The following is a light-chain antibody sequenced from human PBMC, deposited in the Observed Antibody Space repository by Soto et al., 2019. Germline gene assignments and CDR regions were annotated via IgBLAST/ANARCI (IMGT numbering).Light chain of an antibody. V-gene: IGLV6-57*01. J-gene: IGLJ3*02. CDR2: EDN. CDR3: QSYDSSNHGV. Sequence: NFMLTQPHSVSESPGKTVTISCTRSSGGIASNYVQWYQQRPGSSPTTVIYEDNQRPSGVPDRFSGSIDSSSNSASLTISGLKTEDEADYYCQSYDSSNHGVFSGGTKLTVL. CDR1: SGGIASNY.